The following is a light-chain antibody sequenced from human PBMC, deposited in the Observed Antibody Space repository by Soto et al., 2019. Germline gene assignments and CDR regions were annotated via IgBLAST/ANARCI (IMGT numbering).Light chain of an antibody. Sequence: EIVMTQSPATLSVSPGERATLSCRASQSDSSNLAWYQQKPGQVPTLLIYVASTRATGVPARFSGSGSGTEFTLTISSLQSEDFAVYYCQQYNNWPLTFGGGTKVEIK. CDR1: QSDSSN. J-gene: IGKJ4*01. CDR2: VAS. V-gene: IGKV3-15*01. CDR3: QQYNNWPLT.